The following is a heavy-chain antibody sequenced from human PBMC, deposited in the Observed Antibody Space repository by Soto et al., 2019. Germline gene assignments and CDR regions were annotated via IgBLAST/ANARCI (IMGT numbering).Heavy chain of an antibody. Sequence: ASVKVSCKASGYTFTSYAMHWVRQAPGQRLEWMGWINAGNGNTKYSQKFQGRVTITRDTSASTAYMELSSLRSEDTAVYYCARGNWGRRDFDYWGQGTLVTVSP. CDR2: INAGNGNT. CDR1: GYTFTSYA. CDR3: ARGNWGRRDFDY. D-gene: IGHD7-27*01. J-gene: IGHJ4*02. V-gene: IGHV1-3*01.